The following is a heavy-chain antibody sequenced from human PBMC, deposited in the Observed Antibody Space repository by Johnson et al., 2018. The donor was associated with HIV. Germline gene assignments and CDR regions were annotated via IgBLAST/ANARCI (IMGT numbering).Heavy chain of an antibody. Sequence: VQLVESGGGVVQPGRSLRLSCAASGFTFSSYAMHWVRQAPGKGLEWVAVISYEGSNKYYADSVKGRFTISRDNAKNTLYLQMNSLRAEDTAVYYCARDKAVGYSSGWHAFDIWGQGTMVTVSS. J-gene: IGHJ3*02. CDR2: ISYEGSNK. V-gene: IGHV3-30*04. D-gene: IGHD6-19*01. CDR3: ARDKAVGYSSGWHAFDI. CDR1: GFTFSSYA.